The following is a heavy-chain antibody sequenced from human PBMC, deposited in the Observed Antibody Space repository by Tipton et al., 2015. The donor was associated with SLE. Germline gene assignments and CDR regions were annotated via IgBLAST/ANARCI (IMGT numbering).Heavy chain of an antibody. CDR2: ISGSSNYI. CDR3: VKDHKVGGFDS. V-gene: IGHV3-21*01. Sequence: SLRLSCAASGFTFSSYSMNWVRQAPGKGLEWVSSISGSSNYIFYADSVKGRFTISRDNAKNSLYLQMNSLRAEDTAVYYCVKDHKVGGFDSWGQGTLVTVSS. CDR1: GFTFSSYS. D-gene: IGHD5-12*01. J-gene: IGHJ4*02.